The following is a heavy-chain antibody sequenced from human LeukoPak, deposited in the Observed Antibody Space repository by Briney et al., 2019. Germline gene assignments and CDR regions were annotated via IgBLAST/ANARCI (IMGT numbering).Heavy chain of an antibody. CDR2: IYDSGDT. Sequence: SETLSLTCTVSGAFISSYYWICLRQSPGKGLEWIGYIYDSGDTNYNASLRTRVTISRDTSQNRISLKVRSVTAADTAIYYCGRVRPGSSGRPEFLEHWGQGTLVTVSS. D-gene: IGHD6-19*01. J-gene: IGHJ1*01. CDR3: GRVRPGSSGRPEFLEH. V-gene: IGHV4-59*01. CDR1: GAFISSYY.